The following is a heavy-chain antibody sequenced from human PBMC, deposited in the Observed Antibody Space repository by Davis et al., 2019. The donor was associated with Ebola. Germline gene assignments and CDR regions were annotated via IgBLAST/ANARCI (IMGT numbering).Heavy chain of an antibody. CDR2: IYAGDSDT. CDR3: ARRYYGHTFDY. V-gene: IGHV5-51*01. Sequence: GESLKISCKGSGYTFSSHWIAWVRQKPGKGLEWMGSIYAGDSDTTYSPSFQGQVTLSADNSISTAYLQWSSLKASDTAIYYCARRYYGHTFDYWGQGTLVTVSS. CDR1: GYTFSSHW. D-gene: IGHD4-17*01. J-gene: IGHJ4*02.